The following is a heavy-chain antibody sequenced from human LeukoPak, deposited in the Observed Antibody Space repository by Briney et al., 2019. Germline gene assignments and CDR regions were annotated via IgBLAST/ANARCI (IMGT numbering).Heavy chain of an antibody. CDR3: ARVGYGGYVRRDMFDY. Sequence: PSETLSLTCAVYGGSFSGYYWSWIRQPPGKGLEWIGEINHSGSTNYNPSLKSRVTISVDTSKNQFSLQLSSVTAADTAVYYCARVGYGGYVRRDMFDYWGQGTLVTVSS. CDR2: INHSGST. CDR1: GGSFSGYY. D-gene: IGHD5-12*01. J-gene: IGHJ4*02. V-gene: IGHV4-34*01.